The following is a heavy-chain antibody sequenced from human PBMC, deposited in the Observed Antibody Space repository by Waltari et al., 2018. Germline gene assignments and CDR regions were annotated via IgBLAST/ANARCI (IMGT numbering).Heavy chain of an antibody. CDR2: IWYDGSNK. V-gene: IGHV3-30*18. D-gene: IGHD1-26*01. CDR1: GFTFSRYG. J-gene: IGHJ3*02. Sequence: QVQLVESGGGVVQPGRYLRLSCAAYGFTFSRYGMHWVRQAPGKGLEWLAVIWYDGSNKYYADSVKGRFTISRDNSKNTLYLQRNSLRAEDTAMYYCAKDLGVGATGAFDIWGQGTMVTVSS. CDR3: AKDLGVGATGAFDI.